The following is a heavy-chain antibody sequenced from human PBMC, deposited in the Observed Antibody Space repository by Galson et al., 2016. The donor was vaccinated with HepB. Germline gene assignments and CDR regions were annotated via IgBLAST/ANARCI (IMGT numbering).Heavy chain of an antibody. CDR2: ISYKGTS. D-gene: IGHD1/OR15-1a*01. Sequence: ETLSLTCTASGGSVYSKNHHWGWIRQPPGKGLEWIGSISYKGTSFYNPSFTSRVTISLDTSRNQFSVILASVTAADTALYYCVGAMGTATSGPYWYFDLWGRGTPVFVSS. V-gene: IGHV4-39*07. CDR3: VGAMGTATSGPYWYFDL. J-gene: IGHJ2*01. CDR1: GGSVYSKNHH.